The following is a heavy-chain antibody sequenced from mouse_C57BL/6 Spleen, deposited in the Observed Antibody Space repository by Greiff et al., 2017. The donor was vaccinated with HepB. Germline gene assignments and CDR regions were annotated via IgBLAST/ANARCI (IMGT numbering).Heavy chain of an antibody. CDR2: IDPETGGT. D-gene: IGHD1-1*02. J-gene: IGHJ1*03. CDR1: GYTFTDYE. CDR3: TRGGSWGYFDV. Sequence: QVQLKESGAELVRPGASVTLSCKASGYTFTDYEMHWVKQTPVHGLEWIGAIDPETGGTAYNQKFKGKAILTADKSSSTAYMELRSLTSEDSAVYYCTRGGSWGYFDVWGTGTTVTVSS. V-gene: IGHV1-15*01.